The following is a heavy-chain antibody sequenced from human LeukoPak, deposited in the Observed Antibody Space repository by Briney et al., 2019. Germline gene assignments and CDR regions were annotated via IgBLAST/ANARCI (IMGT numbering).Heavy chain of an antibody. D-gene: IGHD1-26*01. J-gene: IGHJ3*02. CDR2: IYSAGAT. V-gene: IGHV3-53*01. Sequence: GGSLRLSCAASGFTVSDNYMTWVRQAPGKGLEWVSSIYSAGATHYADSVKGRFTISRDNSKKTLYLQMNSLRAEDTAVYHCARAGGNSGSGRAFDIWGQGTVVIVSS. CDR3: ARAGGNSGSGRAFDI. CDR1: GFTVSDNY.